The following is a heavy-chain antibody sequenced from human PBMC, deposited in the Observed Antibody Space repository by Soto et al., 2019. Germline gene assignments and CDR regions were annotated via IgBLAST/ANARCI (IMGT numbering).Heavy chain of an antibody. CDR3: AHSGVSESQYVADAFDF. J-gene: IGHJ3*01. Sequence: QITLRESGPTLVKPTQTLTLTCTFSGFSLDASAVGVGWIRQPPGKALEWLALIYWDDDKRYNPSLKSRLTLTKDTSKNQVVLTMTNMDPVDTATYYCAHSGVSESQYVADAFDFWGQGTMVTVSS. V-gene: IGHV2-5*02. D-gene: IGHD3-3*01. CDR2: IYWDDDK. CDR1: GFSLDASAVG.